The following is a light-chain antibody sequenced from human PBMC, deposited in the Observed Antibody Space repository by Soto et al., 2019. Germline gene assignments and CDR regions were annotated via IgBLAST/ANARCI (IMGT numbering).Light chain of an antibody. V-gene: IGKV1-39*01. CDR1: QNIDNN. CDR3: QQSSSSPPIT. J-gene: IGKJ5*01. CDR2: SAS. Sequence: DIQLTQSPSSLSASLGDSASISCRASQNIDNNLHWYRQKSGKAPEVLIYSASTLRDGVSVRFSGTGYGTEFTLTINNLQPDDFATYYCQQSSSSPPITFGQGTRLDMK.